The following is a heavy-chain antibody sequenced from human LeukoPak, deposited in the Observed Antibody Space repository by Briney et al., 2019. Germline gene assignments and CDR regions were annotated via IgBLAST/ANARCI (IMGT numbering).Heavy chain of an antibody. J-gene: IGHJ4*02. CDR3: ARVPAAYSSGWYLGY. CDR2: INPNSGGT. CDR1: GYTFTGYY. D-gene: IGHD6-19*01. V-gene: IGHV1-2*02. Sequence: GASVKVSCKASGYTFTGYYMHWVRQAPGQGLEWMGWINPNSGGTNYAQKFQGRVTMTRDTSISTAYMELSRLRSDDTAVYYCARVPAAYSSGWYLGYWGQGTLVTVSS.